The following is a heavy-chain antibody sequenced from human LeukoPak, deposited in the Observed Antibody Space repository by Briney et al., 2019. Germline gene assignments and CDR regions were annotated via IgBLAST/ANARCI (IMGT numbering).Heavy chain of an antibody. D-gene: IGHD3-22*01. CDR2: INCNGAST. Sequence: SVINCNGASTCYADSVKGRFTISRDNAKNSLYLQMNSLRAEDTALYHCARAHDSSGYIFDYWGQGTLVTVSS. V-gene: IGHV3-20*01. J-gene: IGHJ4*02. CDR3: ARAHDSSGYIFDY.